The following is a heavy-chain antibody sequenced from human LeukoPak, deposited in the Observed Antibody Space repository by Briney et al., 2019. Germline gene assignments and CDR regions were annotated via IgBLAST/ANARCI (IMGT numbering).Heavy chain of an antibody. CDR1: GFTFSRYW. J-gene: IGHJ6*02. V-gene: IGHV3-7*01. Sequence: GGSLRLSCAASGFTFSRYWMTWARQAPGKGLEWVANIKEDGSQKYYVDSVKGRFTISRDNAGNSLYLQMNGLRAEDTAVYYCAREGTMVRGVTYYYYYGMDVWGQGTTVTVSS. D-gene: IGHD3-10*01. CDR2: IKEDGSQK. CDR3: AREGTMVRGVTYYYYYGMDV.